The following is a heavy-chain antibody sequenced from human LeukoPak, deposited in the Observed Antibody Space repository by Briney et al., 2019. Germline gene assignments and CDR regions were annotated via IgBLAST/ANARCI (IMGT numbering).Heavy chain of an antibody. J-gene: IGHJ3*02. D-gene: IGHD6-19*01. V-gene: IGHV1-2*06. CDR3: ARGFGSGRFGFDI. CDR1: GYTFRDYF. Sequence: ASVKVSCKASGYTFRDYFMFWVRQAPGQGLEWMGRINPNSGGTKYAQKFQGRVTMTRDTSISTAYMELSGLRSDDAAVFYCARGFGSGRFGFDIWGPGTVVAVSS. CDR2: INPNSGGT.